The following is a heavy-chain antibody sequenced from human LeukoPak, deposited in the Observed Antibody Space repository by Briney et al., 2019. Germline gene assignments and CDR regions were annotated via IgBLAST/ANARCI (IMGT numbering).Heavy chain of an antibody. D-gene: IGHD5-18*01. Sequence: PSETLSLTCTVSGGSISSSSYYWGWIRQPPGKGLEWIGSIYYSGSTYYNPSLKSRVTISVDTSKNQFSLKLSSVTAADTAVYYCAREFLGYSYGYDYWGQGTLVTVSS. V-gene: IGHV4-39*07. J-gene: IGHJ4*02. CDR3: AREFLGYSYGYDY. CDR1: GGSISSSSYY. CDR2: IYYSGST.